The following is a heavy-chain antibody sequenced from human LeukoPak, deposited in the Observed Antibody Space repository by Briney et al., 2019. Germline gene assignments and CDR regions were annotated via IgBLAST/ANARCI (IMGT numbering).Heavy chain of an antibody. CDR2: IYPGDSDT. CDR3: ARLRYSYGYPLNY. D-gene: IGHD5-18*01. Sequence: GESLKISCKGSGYSFTSYWIGWVRQMPGKGLGWMGIIYPGDSDTRYSPSFQGQVTISADKSISTAYRQWSSLKASDTAMYYCARLRYSYGYPLNYWGQGTLVTVSS. J-gene: IGHJ4*02. V-gene: IGHV5-51*01. CDR1: GYSFTSYW.